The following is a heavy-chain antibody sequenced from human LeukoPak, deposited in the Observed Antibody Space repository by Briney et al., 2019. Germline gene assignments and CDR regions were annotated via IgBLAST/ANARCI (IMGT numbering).Heavy chain of an antibody. D-gene: IGHD2-15*01. CDR1: GFTFSSYW. CDR3: ARARICGGSSCYSRGFDY. CDR2: INSDGSST. V-gene: IGHV3-74*01. Sequence: GGSLRLSCAASGFTFSSYWMHWVRQAPGKGLVWVSRINSDGSSTSYADSVKGRFTISRDNAKNTLYLQMNSLRVEDTAVYYCARARICGGSSCYSRGFDYWGQGTLVTVSS. J-gene: IGHJ4*02.